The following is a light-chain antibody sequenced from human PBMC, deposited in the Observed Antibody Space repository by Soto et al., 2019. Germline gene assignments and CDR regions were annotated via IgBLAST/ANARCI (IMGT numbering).Light chain of an antibody. CDR2: SNN. Sequence: QSVLTQPPSASGTPGQRVTISCSGSSSNIGSNTVNWYQQLPGTAPKLLIYSNNQRPSGVPDRFSGSKSGTSASLAISGLQSEDEADNYCAAWDDSLNGHVFGTGTKLTVL. CDR3: AAWDDSLNGHV. CDR1: SSNIGSNT. V-gene: IGLV1-44*01. J-gene: IGLJ1*01.